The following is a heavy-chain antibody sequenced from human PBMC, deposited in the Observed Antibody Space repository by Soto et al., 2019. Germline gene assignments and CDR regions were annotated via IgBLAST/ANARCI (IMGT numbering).Heavy chain of an antibody. Sequence: SETLSLTCTVSGGSISSYYWSWIRQPPGKGLEWIGYIYYSGSTNYNPSLKSRVTISVDTSKNQFSLKLSSVTAADTAVYYCARLPVPYYDILTGYYGFDPWGQGTLVTVSS. CDR2: IYYSGST. V-gene: IGHV4-59*01. CDR1: GGSISSYY. J-gene: IGHJ5*02. D-gene: IGHD3-9*01. CDR3: ARLPVPYYDILTGYYGFDP.